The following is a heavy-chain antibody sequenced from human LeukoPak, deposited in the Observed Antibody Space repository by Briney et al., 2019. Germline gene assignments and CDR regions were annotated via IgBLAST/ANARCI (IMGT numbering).Heavy chain of an antibody. CDR3: ARGRYQLLWGLGNWFDP. J-gene: IGHJ5*02. V-gene: IGHV4-61*02. CDR2: IYTSGST. CDR1: GGSISSGSYY. D-gene: IGHD2-2*01. Sequence: SLTLSLTCTVSGGSISSGSYYWSWIRQPAGKGLEWIGRIYTSGSTNYNPSLKSRVTISVDTSKNQFSLKLSSVTAADTAVYYCARGRYQLLWGLGNWFDPWGQGTLVTVSS.